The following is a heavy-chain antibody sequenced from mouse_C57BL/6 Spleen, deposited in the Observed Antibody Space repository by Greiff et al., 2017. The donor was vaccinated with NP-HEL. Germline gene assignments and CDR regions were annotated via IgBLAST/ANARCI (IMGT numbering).Heavy chain of an antibody. Sequence: VQLQQSGPGLVQPSQSLSITCTASGFSLTSYGVHWVRQSPGKGLEWLGVIWSGGSTAYNAALMSSLSITKDNSKSQVFFKMNSLQADDTAIYCCAKNKGNGRGAMDYWGQGTSVTVSS. CDR1: GFSLTSYG. CDR2: IWSGGST. V-gene: IGHV2-5*01. J-gene: IGHJ4*01. CDR3: AKNKGNGRGAMDY.